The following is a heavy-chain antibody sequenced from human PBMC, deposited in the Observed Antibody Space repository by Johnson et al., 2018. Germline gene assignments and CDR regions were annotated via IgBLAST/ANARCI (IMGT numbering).Heavy chain of an antibody. J-gene: IGHJ1*01. CDR2: ISYDGSNK. D-gene: IGHD4-17*01. Sequence: VQLLETGGGLVQPGGSLKLSCAASGFTFSSYAMHWVRQAPGKGLEWVAVISYDGSNKYYAASVKGRFTISRDNSKNTLYLQMNSLRAEDTAVYYCAREVHYGDYPLAEYFQHWGQGTLVTVSS. CDR3: AREVHYGDYPLAEYFQH. V-gene: IGHV3-30-3*01. CDR1: GFTFSSYA.